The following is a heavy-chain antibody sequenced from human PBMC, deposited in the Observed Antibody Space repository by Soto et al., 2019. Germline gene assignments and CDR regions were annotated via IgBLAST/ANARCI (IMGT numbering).Heavy chain of an antibody. Sequence: SETLSLTCTVSGGSISSSSYYWGWIRKPPGKGLEWIGSIYYSGSTYYNPSLKSRVTISVDTSKNQFSLKLSSVTAADTAVYYCARRVGFLEWLYYNWFDPWGQGTLVTVSS. D-gene: IGHD3-3*01. CDR1: GGSISSSSYY. V-gene: IGHV4-39*01. J-gene: IGHJ5*02. CDR3: ARRVGFLEWLYYNWFDP. CDR2: IYYSGST.